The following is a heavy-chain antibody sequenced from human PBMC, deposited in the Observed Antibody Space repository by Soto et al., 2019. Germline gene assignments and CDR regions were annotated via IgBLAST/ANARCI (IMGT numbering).Heavy chain of an antibody. CDR2: IIPIFGTA. Sequence: GASVKVSCKASGSNFSSYAISWVRQAPGQGLEWMGGIIPIFGTANYAQKFQGRVTITADKSTSTAYMELSSLRSEDTAVYYCASEGVDDSSGYYVYYYFDYWGQGTLVTVSS. V-gene: IGHV1-69*06. CDR3: ASEGVDDSSGYYVYYYFDY. D-gene: IGHD3-22*01. J-gene: IGHJ4*02. CDR1: GSNFSSYA.